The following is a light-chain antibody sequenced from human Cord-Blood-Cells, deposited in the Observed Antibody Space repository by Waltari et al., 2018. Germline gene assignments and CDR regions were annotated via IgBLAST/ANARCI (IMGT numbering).Light chain of an antibody. CDR1: KLGDKY. CDR2: QDS. Sequence: SYELTQPPSVSVSPGQTASITCSGDKLGDKYACWYQQKPGQSPVLVIYQDSKRPSGIPERFSGSNYGNTATLTISGTQAMDEADYYCQAWDSSTAGVFGGGTKLTVL. J-gene: IGLJ2*01. CDR3: QAWDSSTAGV. V-gene: IGLV3-1*01.